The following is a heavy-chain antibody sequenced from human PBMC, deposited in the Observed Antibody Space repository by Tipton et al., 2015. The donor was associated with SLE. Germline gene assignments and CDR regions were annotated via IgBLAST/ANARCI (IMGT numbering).Heavy chain of an antibody. CDR2: MNTNSGNT. Sequence: QLVQSGAEVKKTGASLKVSCKASGYTFTNYDINWVRQATGQGLEWMGWMNTNSGNTGYSQKFQGRVTMTRDTSISTAYMELSSLRSEYTAIYYCARVGVNGNCVYYYHMDGWGKGTTVTVSS. V-gene: IGHV1-8*01. CDR1: GYTFTNYD. D-gene: IGHD4-23*01. J-gene: IGHJ6*03. CDR3: ARVGVNGNCVYYYHMDG.